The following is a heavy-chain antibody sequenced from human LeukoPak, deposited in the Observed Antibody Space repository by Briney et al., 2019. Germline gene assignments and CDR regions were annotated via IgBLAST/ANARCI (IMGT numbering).Heavy chain of an antibody. Sequence: SKTLSLTCDVYGGSFSGYYWSWIRQPPGKGLEWIGEINHSGSTNYNPSLKSRVTISVDTSKNQFSLKLSSVTAADTAVYYCARGVGGYSGYDWFDPWGQGTLVTVSS. CDR1: GGSFSGYY. CDR2: INHSGST. J-gene: IGHJ5*02. V-gene: IGHV4-34*01. D-gene: IGHD5-12*01. CDR3: ARGVGGYSGYDWFDP.